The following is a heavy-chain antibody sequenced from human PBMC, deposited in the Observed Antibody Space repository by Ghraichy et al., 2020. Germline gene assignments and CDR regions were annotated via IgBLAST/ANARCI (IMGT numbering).Heavy chain of an antibody. CDR2: ISAYNGNT. J-gene: IGHJ4*02. D-gene: IGHD4-23*01. CDR1: GYTFTSYG. V-gene: IGHV1-18*01. CDR3: ARARGVVTPFGYYFDY. Sequence: ASVKVSCKASGYTFTSYGISWVRQAPGQGLEWMGWISAYNGNTNYAQKLQGRVTMTTDTSTSTAYMELRSLRSDDTAVYYCARARGVVTPFGYYFDYWGQETLVTVSS.